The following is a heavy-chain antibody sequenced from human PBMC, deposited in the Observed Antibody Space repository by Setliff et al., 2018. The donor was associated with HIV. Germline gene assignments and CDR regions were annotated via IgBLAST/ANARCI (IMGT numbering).Heavy chain of an antibody. V-gene: IGHV4-30-4*08. CDR2: SYYSGSA. CDR3: ARWTYYHASGSYRGKFDY. J-gene: IGHJ4*02. Sequence: SETLSLTCTDSDGYISDGDYYWTWIRQPPGKGLEWIGHSYYSGSAHYNASLKSRVTMSVDMSNNQFSLKLRSVTAADTAVYYCARWTYYHASGSYRGKFDYWGQGTLVTVSS. CDR1: DGYISDGDYY. D-gene: IGHD3-10*01.